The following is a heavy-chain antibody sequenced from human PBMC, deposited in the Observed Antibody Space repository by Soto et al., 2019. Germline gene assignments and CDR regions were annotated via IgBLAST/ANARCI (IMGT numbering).Heavy chain of an antibody. J-gene: IGHJ6*02. D-gene: IGHD3-3*01. Sequence: GASVKVSCKASGYTFTGYYMHWVRQAPGQGLEWMGWINPNSGGTNYAQKFQGWVTMTRDTSISTAYMELSRLRSDDTAVDYWAREVANDFWRGYVGPRYYYGMDVWGQGTTVTGSS. CDR2: INPNSGGT. V-gene: IGHV1-2*04. CDR1: GYTFTGYY. CDR3: AREVANDFWRGYVGPRYYYGMDV.